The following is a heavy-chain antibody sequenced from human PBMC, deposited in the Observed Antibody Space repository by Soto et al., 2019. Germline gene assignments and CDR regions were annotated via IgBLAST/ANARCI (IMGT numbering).Heavy chain of an antibody. J-gene: IGHJ6*02. V-gene: IGHV4-34*01. CDR1: GGSFSGYY. D-gene: IGHD2-2*01. CDR2: IDHSGST. CDR3: AMVVPAATQFGYYYYYGMDV. Sequence: PSETLSLTCAVYGGSFSGYYWNWLRQPPGEGLEWIGKIDHSGSTNYNPSLKSRVTISVDTSKNQFSLKLSSVTAADTAVYYCAMVVPAATQFGYYYYYGMDVWGQGTTVTVSS.